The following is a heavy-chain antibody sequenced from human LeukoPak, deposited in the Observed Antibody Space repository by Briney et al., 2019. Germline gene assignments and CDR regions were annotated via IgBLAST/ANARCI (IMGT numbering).Heavy chain of an antibody. J-gene: IGHJ4*02. Sequence: GGSLRLSCAASGFTFSSYWMSWVRQAPGKGLEWVANIKQDGSEKYYVDSVKGRFTISKDNAKNSLYLQMNSLRAEDTAVYHCATIHSGSYYMGFDYWGQGTLVTVSS. CDR1: GFTFSSYW. D-gene: IGHD1-26*01. V-gene: IGHV3-7*01. CDR2: IKQDGSEK. CDR3: ATIHSGSYYMGFDY.